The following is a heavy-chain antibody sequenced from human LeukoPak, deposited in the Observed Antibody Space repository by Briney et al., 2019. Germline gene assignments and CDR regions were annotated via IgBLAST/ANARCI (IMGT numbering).Heavy chain of an antibody. Sequence: GGSLRLSCAASGFTFSSYGMHWVRQAPGKGLEWVAVIWYDGSNKYYADSVKGRFTISRDNDKSSLYLQMNSLTAEDTAVYYCARVGSTCDHWGQGTLVTVSS. J-gene: IGHJ4*02. D-gene: IGHD2-15*01. V-gene: IGHV3-33*01. CDR3: ARVGSTCDH. CDR1: GFTFSSYG. CDR2: IWYDGSNK.